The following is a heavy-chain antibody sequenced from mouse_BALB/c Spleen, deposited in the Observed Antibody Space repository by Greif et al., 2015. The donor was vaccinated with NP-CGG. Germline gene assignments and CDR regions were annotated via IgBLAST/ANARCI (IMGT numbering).Heavy chain of an antibody. CDR1: GYTFTSYW. V-gene: IGHV1-7*01. CDR2: INPSTGYT. J-gene: IGHJ1*01. Sequence: QVQLQQSGAELAKPGASVKMSCKASGYTFTSYWMHWVKQRPGQGLEWIGYINPSTGYTEYNQKFKDKATLTADKSSSTAYMQLSSLTSEDSAAYYCATGYFDVWGAGTTVTVSS. CDR3: ATGYFDV.